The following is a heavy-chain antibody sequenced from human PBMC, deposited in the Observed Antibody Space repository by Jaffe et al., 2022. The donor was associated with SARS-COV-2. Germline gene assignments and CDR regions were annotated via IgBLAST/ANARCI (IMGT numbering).Heavy chain of an antibody. D-gene: IGHD3-16*01. CDR1: GGSISSFY. J-gene: IGHJ3*01. CDR2: THYSGGT. Sequence: QVQLRESGPGLVKPSEALSLTCTVSGGSISSFYWNWIRQSPGKGLEWIGSTHYSGGTNFNPSVESRVTISVDRSKNQISLRLSSVTAADTAVYYCARRQTYAFKDDLTGQVKGDGFDVWGLGTMVTVSS. CDR3: ARRQTYAFKDDLTGQVKGDGFDV. V-gene: IGHV4-59*01.